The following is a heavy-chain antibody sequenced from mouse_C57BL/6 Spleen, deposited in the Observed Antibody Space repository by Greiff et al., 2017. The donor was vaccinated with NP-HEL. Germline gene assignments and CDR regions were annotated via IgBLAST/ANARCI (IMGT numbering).Heavy chain of an antibody. J-gene: IGHJ2*01. Sequence: EVQRVESGGGLVKPGGSLKLSCAASGFTFSDYGMHWVRQAPEKGLEWVAYISSGSSTIYYADTAKGRFTISRDNAKNTLFLKMTSLMSEDTAMYYCARSNFDYWGQGTTLTVSS. CDR2: ISSGSSTI. CDR1: GFTFSDYG. CDR3: ARSNFDY. V-gene: IGHV5-17*01.